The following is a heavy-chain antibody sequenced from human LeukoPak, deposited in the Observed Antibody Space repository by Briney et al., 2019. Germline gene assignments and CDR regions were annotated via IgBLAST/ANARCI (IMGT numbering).Heavy chain of an antibody. CDR3: SRGLDSRKLGY. V-gene: IGHV4-34*01. Sequence: SETLSLTCAVYGVSFSGYYWSWIRQPPGKGLEWIGEVNHSGSTNYNPSLKRRVTISVDTSKNQFPLRLSSVAAADTAGSFCSRGLDSRKLGYWGQGTLVTVSS. J-gene: IGHJ4*02. CDR1: GVSFSGYY. D-gene: IGHD3-22*01. CDR2: VNHSGST.